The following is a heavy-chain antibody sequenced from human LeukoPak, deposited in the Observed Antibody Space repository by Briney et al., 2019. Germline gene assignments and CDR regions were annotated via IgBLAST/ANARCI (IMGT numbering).Heavy chain of an antibody. CDR3: ARDSPIVQWLDGSYYFDY. CDR1: GDSVSRNNAG. D-gene: IGHD6-19*01. Sequence: SQTLSLTCAISGDSVSRNNAGWNWIRQSPSRGLEWLGRTYYRSKFYNDYAVSVQSRITIDPDTSKNQFSLQLNSVTPEDTAVYYCARDSPIVQWLDGSYYFDYWGQGTLVTVSS. CDR2: TYYRSKFYN. V-gene: IGHV6-1*01. J-gene: IGHJ4*02.